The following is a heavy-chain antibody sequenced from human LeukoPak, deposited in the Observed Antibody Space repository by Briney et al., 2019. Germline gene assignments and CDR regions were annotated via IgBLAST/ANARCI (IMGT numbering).Heavy chain of an antibody. CDR2: IYSGGNT. J-gene: IGHJ4*02. CDR1: GFTVSSNY. D-gene: IGHD1-14*01. V-gene: IGHV3-66*01. CDR3: AMNLGTYRVDY. Sequence: GGSLRLSCAASGFTVSSNYMGWVRQAPGKGLEWVSIIYSGGNTFYADSVKGRFTISRDNSKNTLFLQMKSLRAEDTAVYYCAMNLGTYRVDYWGQGTLVTVSS.